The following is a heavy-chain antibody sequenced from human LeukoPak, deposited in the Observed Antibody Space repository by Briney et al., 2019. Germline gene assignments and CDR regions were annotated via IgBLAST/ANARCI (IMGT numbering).Heavy chain of an antibody. CDR2: IIPIFGTA. CDR3: ASPKYYYGSGSSAAFDI. V-gene: IGHV1-69*13. Sequence: SVKFSCKASGGTFSSYAISWVRQAPGQGLGWMGGIIPIFGTANYAQKFQGRVTITADESTGTAYMELSSLISEDTAVYYCASPKYYYGSGSSAAFDIWGQGTMVTVSS. CDR1: GGTFSSYA. D-gene: IGHD3-10*01. J-gene: IGHJ3*02.